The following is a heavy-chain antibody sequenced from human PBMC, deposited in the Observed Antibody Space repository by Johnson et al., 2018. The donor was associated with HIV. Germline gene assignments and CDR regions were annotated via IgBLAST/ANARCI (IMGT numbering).Heavy chain of an antibody. V-gene: IGHV3-20*04. J-gene: IGHJ3*02. CDR2: INWNGGST. Sequence: VQLVESGGGVVRPGESLRLSCAASGFTFDDYGMSWVRQAPGKGLEWVSGINWNGGSTHYADSVQGRFTISRDNAKNSLYLQMNSLRAEDTALYYCASLYYNFWSGYYNEVNFDIWGQGTMVNVSS. CDR1: GFTFDDYG. D-gene: IGHD3-3*01. CDR3: ASLYYNFWSGYYNEVNFDI.